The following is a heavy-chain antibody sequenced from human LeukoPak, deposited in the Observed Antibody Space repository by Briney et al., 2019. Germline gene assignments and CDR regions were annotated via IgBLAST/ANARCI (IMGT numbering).Heavy chain of an antibody. Sequence: ASVKVSCKASGYTFTSYDINWVRQGTGQGLEWMGWMNPNSGNTGYAQKFQGRVTMTRNTSISTAYMELSSLRSEDTAVYYCARGTVDTAMDGYWGQGTLVTVSS. V-gene: IGHV1-8*01. CDR2: MNPNSGNT. J-gene: IGHJ4*02. D-gene: IGHD5-18*01. CDR3: ARGTVDTAMDGY. CDR1: GYTFTSYD.